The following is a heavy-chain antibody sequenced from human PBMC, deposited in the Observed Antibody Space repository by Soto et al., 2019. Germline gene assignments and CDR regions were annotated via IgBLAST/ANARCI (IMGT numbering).Heavy chain of an antibody. V-gene: IGHV3-33*01. CDR2: IWYDGSIK. CDR3: VRGVGNYYHGMDV. CDR1: GFSLSTSG. D-gene: IGHD3-10*01. Sequence: QVQLVESGGGVVQPGRSLKLSCAASGFSLSTSGMHWVRQAPGKGLEWLAVIWYDGSIKNYADSVKGRFTISRDNSKDTEYLQMNSLTAEDMAVYFCVRGVGNYYHGMDVWGQGTTVTVSS. J-gene: IGHJ6*02.